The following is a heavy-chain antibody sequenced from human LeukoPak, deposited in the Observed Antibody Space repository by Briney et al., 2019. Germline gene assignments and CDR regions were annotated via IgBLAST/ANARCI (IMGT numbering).Heavy chain of an antibody. CDR2: IRYDGSNK. CDR1: GFSFSSYG. Sequence: PGGSLRLSCAASGFSFSSYGMYWVRQAPGKGLEWVAFIRYDGSNKYYADSVKGRFTISRDNSKNTLYLQMNSLRAEDTAVYYCVRSGYYTYQYYYMDVWGKGTTVTVSS. D-gene: IGHD3-3*01. CDR3: VRSGYYTYQYYYMDV. J-gene: IGHJ6*03. V-gene: IGHV3-30*02.